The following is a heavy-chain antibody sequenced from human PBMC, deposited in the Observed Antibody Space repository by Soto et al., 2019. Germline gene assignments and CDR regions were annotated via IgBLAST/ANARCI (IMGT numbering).Heavy chain of an antibody. D-gene: IGHD2-2*01. V-gene: IGHV4-39*01. J-gene: IGHJ5*02. CDR2: IYYSGST. CDR1: GGSISSSSYY. CDR3: ARHVVVPAAIGGGWFDP. Sequence: PSETLSLTCTVSGGSISSSSYYWGWIRQPPGKGLEWIGSIYYSGSTYYNPSLKSRVTISVDTSKNQFSLKLSSVTAADTAVYYCARHVVVPAAIGGGWFDPWGQGTLVTVSP.